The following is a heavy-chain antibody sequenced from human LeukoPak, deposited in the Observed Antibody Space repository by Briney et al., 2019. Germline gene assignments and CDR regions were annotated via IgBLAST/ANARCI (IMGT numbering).Heavy chain of an antibody. CDR1: GGSFSGYY. CDR2: INHRGST. D-gene: IGHD2-15*01. V-gene: IGHV4-34*01. CDR3: ARGRGRRYCSGGSCWGRYYFDY. J-gene: IGHJ4*02. Sequence: SETLSLTCAVYGGSFSGYYWSWIRQPPGKGLEWIGEINHRGSTNYNPSLKSRVIISVDTSKNQFSLKLSSVTAADTAVYYCARGRGRRYCSGGSCWGRYYFDYWGQGTLVTVSS.